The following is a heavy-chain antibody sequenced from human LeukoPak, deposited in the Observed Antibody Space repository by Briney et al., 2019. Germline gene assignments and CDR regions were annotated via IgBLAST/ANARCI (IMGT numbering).Heavy chain of an antibody. V-gene: IGHV4-39*07. CDR3: ARVGEVIYYMDV. J-gene: IGHJ6*03. Sequence: SETLSLTCTVSGGSISSSSYYWGWIRQPPGTGLEWIGSIYHSGSTYYNPSLKSRVTISVDTSKNQFSLKLSSVTAADTAVYYCARVGEVIYYMDVWGKGTTVTVSS. D-gene: IGHD3-16*01. CDR1: GGSISSSSYY. CDR2: IYHSGST.